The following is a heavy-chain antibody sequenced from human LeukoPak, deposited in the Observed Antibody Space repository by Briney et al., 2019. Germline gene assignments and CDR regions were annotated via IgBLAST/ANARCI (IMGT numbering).Heavy chain of an antibody. CDR2: ISAYNGNT. D-gene: IGHD3-22*01. V-gene: IGHV1-18*01. Sequence: AXVKVSCKASGYTFTSYGISWVRQAPGQGLEWMGWISAYNGNTNYAQKLQGRVTMTTDTSTSTAYMELRSLRSDDTAVYYCARAHDYYDSSGYSTSIFDYWGQGTLVTVSS. CDR3: ARAHDYYDSSGYSTSIFDY. CDR1: GYTFTSYG. J-gene: IGHJ4*02.